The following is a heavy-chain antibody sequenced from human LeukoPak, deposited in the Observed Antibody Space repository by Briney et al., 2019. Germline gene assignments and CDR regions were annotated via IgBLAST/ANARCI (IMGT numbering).Heavy chain of an antibody. D-gene: IGHD6-19*01. V-gene: IGHV3-66*01. CDR1: GFTVSSNY. CDR3: AASIAVAGWRASDI. Sequence: GGSLRLSCAASGFTVSSNYMSWVRQAPGKGLEWVSVIYSGGSTYYADSLKDTFTISRDNSKNTLYLQMNSLRAEDTAVYYCAASIAVAGWRASDIWGQGTMVTVSS. J-gene: IGHJ3*02. CDR2: IYSGGST.